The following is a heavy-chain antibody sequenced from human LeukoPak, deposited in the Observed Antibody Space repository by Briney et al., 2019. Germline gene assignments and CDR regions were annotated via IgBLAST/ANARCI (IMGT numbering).Heavy chain of an antibody. J-gene: IGHJ4*02. V-gene: IGHV3-15*01. Sequence: PGGSLRLSCAASGLTFSNAWMSWVRQAPGKGLEWVGRIKSKTDGGTTDYAAPVKGRFTISRDDSKNTLYLQMNSLKTEDTAVYYCTTANEGDILTGYYTTGWGQGTLVTVSS. CDR3: TTANEGDILTGYYTTG. D-gene: IGHD3-9*01. CDR1: GLTFSNAW. CDR2: IKSKTDGGTT.